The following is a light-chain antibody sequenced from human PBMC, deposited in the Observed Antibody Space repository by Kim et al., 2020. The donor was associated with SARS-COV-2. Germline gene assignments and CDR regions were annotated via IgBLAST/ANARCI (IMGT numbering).Light chain of an antibody. CDR2: DAS. V-gene: IGKV1-33*01. J-gene: IGKJ2*01. Sequence: DIQMTQSPPSLSASVGDRVTITCQASQDIRNHLNWYLQKPGKAPKLLIYDASNLETGVPSRFSGSGSGTDFTFTISSLQPEDIATYYCQQYDNIPHTFGQGTKLEI. CDR3: QQYDNIPHT. CDR1: QDIRNH.